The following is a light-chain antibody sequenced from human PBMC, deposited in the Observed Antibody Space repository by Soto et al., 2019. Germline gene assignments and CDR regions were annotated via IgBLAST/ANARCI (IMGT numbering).Light chain of an antibody. CDR3: QQRSSWTENT. CDR1: QSVSSY. V-gene: IGKV3-11*01. Sequence: EIVLTQSPATLSLSPGERATLSCRASQSVSSYLAWYQQKPGQAPRLLIYDASNRAAGIPARFSGSGSGTDFSRIISSLEPEDFAVYYCQQRSSWTENTVGEGTKLEIK. CDR2: DAS. J-gene: IGKJ2*01.